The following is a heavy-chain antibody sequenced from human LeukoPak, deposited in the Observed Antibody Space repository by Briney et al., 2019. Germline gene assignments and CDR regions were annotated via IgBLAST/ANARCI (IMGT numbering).Heavy chain of an antibody. CDR2: IHYSGRP. V-gene: IGHV4-59*11. J-gene: IGHJ6*02. CDR3: ARFGVDYDMDV. Sequence: SETLSPTCTVSGGSISGHYWTWIRQRPGKGLEWIGQIHYSGRPDYNPSLKSRVTISVDTSKNQLSLKVTSVTGADTAVYYCARFGVDYDMDVWGQGTTVTVSS. D-gene: IGHD3-16*01. CDR1: GGSISGHY.